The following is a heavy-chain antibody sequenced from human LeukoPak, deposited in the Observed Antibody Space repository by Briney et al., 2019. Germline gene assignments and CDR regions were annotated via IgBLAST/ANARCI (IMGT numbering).Heavy chain of an antibody. CDR3: AREPTYYYDSSGYYSAFDI. V-gene: IGHV3-48*01. J-gene: IGHJ3*02. CDR1: GFTFSSYS. CDR2: ISDRSSTI. Sequence: GGSLRLSCAASGFTFSSYSMNWVRQAPGKGLEWVSYISDRSSTIYYADSVKGRFTISRDNAKKSLYLQVNSLRAEDTAVYYCAREPTYYYDSSGYYSAFDIWGQGTMVTVSS. D-gene: IGHD3-22*01.